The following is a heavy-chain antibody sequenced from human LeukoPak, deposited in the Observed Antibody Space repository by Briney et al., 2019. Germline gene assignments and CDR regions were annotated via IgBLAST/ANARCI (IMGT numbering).Heavy chain of an antibody. CDR2: IYYSGST. D-gene: IGHD4-17*01. CDR3: ASDTPYSSTVTYYYYYGMDV. J-gene: IGHJ6*02. Sequence: PSETLSLTCTVSGGSISSSSYYWGWIRQPPGKGLEWIGSIYYSGSTYYNPSLKSRVTISVDTSKNQFSLKLSSVTAADTAVYYCASDTPYSSTVTYYYYYGMDVWGQGTTVTVSS. V-gene: IGHV4-39*07. CDR1: GGSISSSSYY.